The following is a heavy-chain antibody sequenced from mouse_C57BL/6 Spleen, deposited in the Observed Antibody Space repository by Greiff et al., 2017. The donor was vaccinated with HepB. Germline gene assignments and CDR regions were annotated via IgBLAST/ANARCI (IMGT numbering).Heavy chain of an antibody. V-gene: IGHV14-4*01. Sequence: VQLKQSGAELVRPGASVKLSCTASGFNIKDDYMHWVKQRPEQGLEWIGWIDPENGDTEYASKFQGKATITADTSSNTAYLQLSSLTSEDTAVYYCTTDGYSPYFDVWGTGTTVTVSS. J-gene: IGHJ1*03. CDR2: IDPENGDT. D-gene: IGHD2-3*01. CDR1: GFNIKDDY. CDR3: TTDGYSPYFDV.